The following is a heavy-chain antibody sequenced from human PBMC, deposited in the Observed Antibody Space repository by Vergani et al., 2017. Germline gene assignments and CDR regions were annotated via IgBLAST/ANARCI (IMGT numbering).Heavy chain of an antibody. J-gene: IGHJ5*02. V-gene: IGHV4-38-2*01. D-gene: IGHD2-15*01. CDR3: TRHWAVVAANNWFDP. Sequence: QVHLLESFPGLVHPSETLSLTCAVSGYSISSGYYWGWIRQTPGKGLEWIGSIYYSGSTYYNPSLESRVTMSVDTSKSQFSLKLSSVTAADTAVYYCTRHWAVVAANNWFDPWGQGTLVTVSS. CDR1: GYSISSGYY. CDR2: IYYSGST.